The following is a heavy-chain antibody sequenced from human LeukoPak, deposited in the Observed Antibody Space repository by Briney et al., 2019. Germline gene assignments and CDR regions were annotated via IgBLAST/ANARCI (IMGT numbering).Heavy chain of an antibody. V-gene: IGHV3-48*02. CDR2: ITYNSGTI. CDR1: GFTFRSYA. J-gene: IGHJ3*02. D-gene: IGHD3-9*01. CDR3: ARVSMDYDILTGYRNDAFDI. Sequence: GGSLRLSCAASGFTFRSYAMQWVRQAPGKGLEWVSYITYNSGTIFYADSVKGRFTISRDNAKDSLYLQMNSLRDEDTAVYYCARVSMDYDILTGYRNDAFDIWGQGTMVTVSS.